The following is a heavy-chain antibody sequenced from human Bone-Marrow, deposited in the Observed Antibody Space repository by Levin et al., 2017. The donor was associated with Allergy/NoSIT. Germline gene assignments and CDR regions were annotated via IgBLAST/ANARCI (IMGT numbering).Heavy chain of an antibody. Sequence: SQTLSLTCTVSNGSIPPYYWSWIRPSPGKGLEWIGFIFYSGATNYNPSLRSRLTISVDSSKNQVSLRLTSLTAADTAVYYCARGQTYQPYWGQGTLVTVSS. V-gene: IGHV4-59*01. CDR3: ARGQTYQPY. CDR1: NGSIPPYY. J-gene: IGHJ4*02. D-gene: IGHD3-16*01. CDR2: IFYSGAT.